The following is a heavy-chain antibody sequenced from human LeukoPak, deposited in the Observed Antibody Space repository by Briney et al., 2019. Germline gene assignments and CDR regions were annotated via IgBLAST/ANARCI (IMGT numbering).Heavy chain of an antibody. V-gene: IGHV3-30*18. CDR3: AKGYCSSTSCYPEAPSDY. D-gene: IGHD2-2*01. CDR1: GFTFSSYG. J-gene: IGHJ4*02. CDR2: ISYDGNSK. Sequence: GRSLRLSCAASGFTFSSYGMHWVRQAPGKRLEWVAVISYDGNSKYYVDSVKGRFTISRDNSKNTLYLQMNSLRAEDTAVYYCAKGYCSSTSCYPEAPSDYWGQGTLVTVSS.